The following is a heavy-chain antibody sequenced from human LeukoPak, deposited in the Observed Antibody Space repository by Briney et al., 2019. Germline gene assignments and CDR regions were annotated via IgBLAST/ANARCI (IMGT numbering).Heavy chain of an antibody. CDR1: GYTFTSYG. V-gene: IGHV5-51*01. CDR2: IYPGDSDT. CDR3: ARLGLSSWSMDY. J-gene: IGHJ4*02. Sequence: KVSCKASGYTFTSYGISWVRQAPGQGLEWMGIIYPGDSDTRYSPSFQGQVTISADKSISTAYLQWSSLKASDTAMYYCARLGLSSWSMDYWGQGTLVTVSS. D-gene: IGHD2-8*02.